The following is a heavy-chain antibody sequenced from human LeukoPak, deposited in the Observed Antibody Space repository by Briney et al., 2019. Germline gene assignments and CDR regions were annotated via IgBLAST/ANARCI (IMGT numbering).Heavy chain of an antibody. J-gene: IGHJ4*02. CDR2: IKPDASEK. Sequence: GGSLRLSWVGSKFSFNNYWMNWVRQAPGKGLEWVANIKPDASEKSYVDSVKGRFTISRDNAENSLYLQMSSLRAEDTATYYCTTVSGTSGGASHFWGQGTLVTVSS. D-gene: IGHD6-25*01. CDR1: KFSFNNYW. CDR3: TTVSGTSGGASHF. V-gene: IGHV3-7*01.